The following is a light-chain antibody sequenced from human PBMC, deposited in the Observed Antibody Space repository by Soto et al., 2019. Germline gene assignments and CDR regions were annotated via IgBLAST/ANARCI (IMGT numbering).Light chain of an antibody. Sequence: EIVWTQSPGTLSLSPGERATLSCRASQSVSSSYLAWYQQKPCQAPRLLIYGASSRATGIPDRFSGSGSGTDFTLTISRLEPEDFAVYYCQQYGSSPMWTFGQGTKVDIK. CDR2: GAS. J-gene: IGKJ1*01. V-gene: IGKV3-20*01. CDR1: QSVSSSY. CDR3: QQYGSSPMWT.